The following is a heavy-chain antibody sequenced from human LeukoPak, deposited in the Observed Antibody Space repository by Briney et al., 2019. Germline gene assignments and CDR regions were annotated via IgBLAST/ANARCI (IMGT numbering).Heavy chain of an antibody. CDR1: GFTFSTYA. D-gene: IGHD3-22*01. J-gene: IGHJ5*02. Sequence: PGGSLRLSCAASGFTFSTYAMSWVRQAPGMGLEWVSVISSGGGSTYYADSVKGRFTISRDNAKNSLYLQMNSLRAEDTAVYYCAKGTMIVVVPCWFDPWGQGTLVTVSS. CDR3: AKGTMIVVVPCWFDP. V-gene: IGHV3-23*01. CDR2: ISSGGGST.